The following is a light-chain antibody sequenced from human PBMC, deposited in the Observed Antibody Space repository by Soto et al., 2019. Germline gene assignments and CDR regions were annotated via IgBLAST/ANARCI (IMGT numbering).Light chain of an antibody. J-gene: IGKJ1*01. V-gene: IGKV1-5*03. CDR1: QSISTW. CDR2: KAS. Sequence: DIQMTQSPSTLSASVGDRVTITCRASQSISTWLAWYQQKPGKAPKLLIYKASSLESGVPSRFSGSGSGTEFTLTSSSLQADDFATYYCQQYNSQWTFGQGTKVDIK. CDR3: QQYNSQWT.